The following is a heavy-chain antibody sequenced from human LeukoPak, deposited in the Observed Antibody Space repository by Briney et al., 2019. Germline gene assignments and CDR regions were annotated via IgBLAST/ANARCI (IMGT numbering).Heavy chain of an antibody. CDR1: GFTFSSYW. CDR3: ARALDIVVVPAAIRFGGFDY. V-gene: IGHV3-7*01. J-gene: IGHJ4*02. CDR2: IKQDGSEK. Sequence: GGSLRLSCAASGFTFSSYWMSWVRQAPGKGLEWVANIKQDGSEKYYVDSVKGRFTISRDNAKNSLYLQMNSLRAEDTAVYYCARALDIVVVPAAIRFGGFDYWGQGTLVTVSS. D-gene: IGHD2-2*02.